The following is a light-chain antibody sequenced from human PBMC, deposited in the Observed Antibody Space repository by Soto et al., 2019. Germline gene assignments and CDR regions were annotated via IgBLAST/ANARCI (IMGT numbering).Light chain of an antibody. Sequence: QSALTQPASVSGSPGQSITISCTGTSSDIGVYNYVSWYQQHPGKAPKLVICEVSNRPSGVPDRFSGSKSGTSASLAISGLRSEDEADYYCAAWDDSLSGVVFGGGTKLTVL. CDR1: SSDIGVYNY. CDR3: AAWDDSLSGVV. CDR2: EVS. V-gene: IGLV2-14*01. J-gene: IGLJ2*01.